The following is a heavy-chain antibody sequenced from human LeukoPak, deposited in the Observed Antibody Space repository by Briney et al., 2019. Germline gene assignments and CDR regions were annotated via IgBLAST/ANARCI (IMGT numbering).Heavy chain of an antibody. V-gene: IGHV4-39*07. CDR3: ARNPYDILTGYSHFDY. J-gene: IGHJ4*02. D-gene: IGHD3-9*01. CDR1: GGSISSSSYY. Sequence: SETLSLTCTVPGGSISSSSYYWGWIRQPPGKGLEWIGSIYYSGSTYYNPSLKSRVTISVDTSKNQFSLKLSSVTAADTAVYYCARNPYDILTGYSHFDYWGQGTPVTVSS. CDR2: IYYSGST.